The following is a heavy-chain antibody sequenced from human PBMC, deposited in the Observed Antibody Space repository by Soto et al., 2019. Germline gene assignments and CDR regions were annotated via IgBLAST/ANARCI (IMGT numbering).Heavy chain of an antibody. CDR2: AYYSGST. J-gene: IGHJ5*02. CDR1: GGSVSSAGYY. CDR3: ARVHIVVVTAIQYWFDP. D-gene: IGHD2-21*02. V-gene: IGHV4-30-4*08. Sequence: SETLSLTCTVSGGSVSSAGYYWTWIRQPPGKGLEWIGYAYYSGSTYYNPSLKSRVTISVDTSKNQFSLKLSSVTAADTAVYYCARVHIVVVTAIQYWFDPWGQGTLVTVSS.